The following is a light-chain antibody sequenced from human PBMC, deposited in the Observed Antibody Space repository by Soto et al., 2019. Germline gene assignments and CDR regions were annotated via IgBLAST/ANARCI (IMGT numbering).Light chain of an antibody. CDR2: GNS. CDR1: SSNIGAGYD. V-gene: IGLV1-40*01. J-gene: IGLJ2*01. Sequence: QSVLTQPPSVSGAPGQRVTISCTGSSSNIGAGYDVHWYQQLPGTAPKLLIYGNSNRPSGVPDRFSGSKSGTSASLAITGLQAEDEADYYCHSYDSSLSGLFGGGTKVTVL. CDR3: HSYDSSLSGL.